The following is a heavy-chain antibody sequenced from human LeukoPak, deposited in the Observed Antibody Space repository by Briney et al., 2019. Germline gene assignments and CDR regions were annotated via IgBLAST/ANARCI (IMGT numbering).Heavy chain of an antibody. Sequence: ASVKVSCKASGGTFSSYAISWVRQAPGQGLEWMGRIIPILGIANYAQKFQGRVTITADKSTSTAYMELSSLRSEDTAVYYCARGAVADPNWSDPWGQGTLVTVSS. V-gene: IGHV1-69*04. J-gene: IGHJ5*02. CDR2: IIPILGIA. CDR3: ARGAVADPNWSDP. D-gene: IGHD6-19*01. CDR1: GGTFSSYA.